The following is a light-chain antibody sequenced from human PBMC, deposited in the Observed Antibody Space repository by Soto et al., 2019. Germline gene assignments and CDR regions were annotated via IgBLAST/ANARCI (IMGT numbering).Light chain of an antibody. CDR1: QSLLHSNGYNY. CDR2: LGS. Sequence: DIVMTQSPLSLSVTPGEPASISCRSSQSLLHSNGYNYLDWYLQKPGQSPQLLNYLGSNRASGVPDRFSGSGSGTVFTLKISRVEAEDVGVYYCMQALQTPRFGQGTRLEIK. J-gene: IGKJ5*01. CDR3: MQALQTPR. V-gene: IGKV2-28*01.